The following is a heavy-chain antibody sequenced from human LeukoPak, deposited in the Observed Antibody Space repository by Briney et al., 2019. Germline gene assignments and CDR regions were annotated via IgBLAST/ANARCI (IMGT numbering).Heavy chain of an antibody. D-gene: IGHD3/OR15-3a*01. CDR3: ARVSILGLVLSAFDI. CDR2: IYYSGST. V-gene: IGHV4-39*07. CDR1: GGSISSSSYH. Sequence: SETLSLTCTVSGGSISSSSYHWGWIRQPPGKGLEWIGSIYYSGSTYYNPSLKSRVTISVDTSKNQFSLKLSSVTAADTAVYYCARVSILGLVLSAFDIWGQGTMVTVSS. J-gene: IGHJ3*02.